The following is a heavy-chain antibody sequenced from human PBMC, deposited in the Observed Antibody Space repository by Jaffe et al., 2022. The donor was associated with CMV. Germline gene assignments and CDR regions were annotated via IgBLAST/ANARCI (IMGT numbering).Heavy chain of an antibody. J-gene: IGHJ4*02. CDR2: VSGGVLST. CDR3: AKVGDSGGFDY. D-gene: IGHD1-26*01. Sequence: EMQLVESGGGFAHPGGSLRLTCEASGFSLKNYGMTWVRQAPGKGLELVSSVSGGVLSTFYADSVKGRFTISRDNSKNTLYLQMDNLRVEDMGVYYCAKVGDSGGFDYWGQGSLVTVSS. V-gene: IGHV3-23*04. CDR1: GFSLKNYG.